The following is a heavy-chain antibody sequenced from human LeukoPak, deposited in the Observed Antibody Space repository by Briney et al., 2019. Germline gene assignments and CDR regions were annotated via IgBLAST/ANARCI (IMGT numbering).Heavy chain of an antibody. CDR3: ARGVVVTRRGPRYYFDY. V-gene: IGHV3-48*03. CDR2: ISDTGSTI. D-gene: IGHD4-23*01. CDR1: GFTFSSYE. J-gene: IGHJ4*02. Sequence: PGGSLRLSCAASGFTFSSYELNWVRQAPGKGLEWVSYISDTGSTIYYADSVEGRFTISRDNAKNSLYLQMNSLRVEDTAVYYCARGVVVTRRGPRYYFDYWGQGTLVTVSS.